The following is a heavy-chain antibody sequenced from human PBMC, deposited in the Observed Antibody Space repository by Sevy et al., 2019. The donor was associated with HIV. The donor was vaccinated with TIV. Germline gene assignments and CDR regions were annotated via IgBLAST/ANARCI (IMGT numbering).Heavy chain of an antibody. CDR1: GFTFSSYA. Sequence: GGSLRLSCAASGFTFSSYAMHWVRQAPGKGLEWVAVISYDGSNKYYEDSVKGRFTISRDNSKNTPYLQMNSLRAEDTAVYYCARDREWLLLPPYSFDYWGQGTLVTVSS. D-gene: IGHD3-22*01. CDR3: ARDREWLLLPPYSFDY. V-gene: IGHV3-30-3*01. CDR2: ISYDGSNK. J-gene: IGHJ4*02.